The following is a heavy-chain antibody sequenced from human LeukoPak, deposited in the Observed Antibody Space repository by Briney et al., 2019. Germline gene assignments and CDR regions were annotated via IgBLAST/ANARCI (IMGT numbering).Heavy chain of an antibody. CDR3: ARDPYNGAYSEGYYYYYMDV. CDR1: GFTFSSYG. CDR2: ISYDGSNK. V-gene: IGHV3-30*03. J-gene: IGHJ6*03. D-gene: IGHD1-1*01. Sequence: GGSLRLSCAASGFTFSSYGMHWVRQAPGKGLGWVAVISYDGSNKYYADSVKGRFTISRDNSKNTLYLQMNSLRVEDTAIYYCARDPYNGAYSEGYYYYYMDVWGKGTTVTVSS.